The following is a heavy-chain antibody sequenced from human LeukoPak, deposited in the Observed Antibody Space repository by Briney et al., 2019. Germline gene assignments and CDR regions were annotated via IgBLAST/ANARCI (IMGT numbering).Heavy chain of an antibody. Sequence: SQTLSLTCTVSGGSISSGSYYWSWIRQPPRKGLEWIGRIYTCGSTNYNPSLKSRVTISVDTSKNQFSLKLSSVTAADTAVYYCAIGYSSSWANDYWGQGTLVTVSS. D-gene: IGHD6-13*01. V-gene: IGHV4-61*02. CDR2: IYTCGST. CDR1: GGSISSGSYY. J-gene: IGHJ4*02. CDR3: AIGYSSSWANDY.